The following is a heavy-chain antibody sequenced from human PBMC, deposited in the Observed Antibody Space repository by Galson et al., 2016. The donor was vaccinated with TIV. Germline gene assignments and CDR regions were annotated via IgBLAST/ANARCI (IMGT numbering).Heavy chain of an antibody. CDR2: IGTLGDT. J-gene: IGHJ3*02. CDR1: GFTFSTYD. Sequence: SLRLSCADSGFTFSTYDMHWVRQATGKRLEWVSGIGTLGDTYYADSVKGRFTISRENAANSLYLHMNSLRAGDSAVYYCARGWPGIVGGRDAFDIWGQGTMVTVSP. V-gene: IGHV3-13*01. D-gene: IGHD1-26*01. CDR3: ARGWPGIVGGRDAFDI.